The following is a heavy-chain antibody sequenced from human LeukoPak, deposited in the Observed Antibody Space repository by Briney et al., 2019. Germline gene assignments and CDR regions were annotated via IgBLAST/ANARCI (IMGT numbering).Heavy chain of an antibody. J-gene: IGHJ6*03. CDR1: GGSISGYY. CDR2: MYFTGST. CDR3: AREKVKTAMVTSPRKYYYYMDV. V-gene: IGHV4-4*07. D-gene: IGHD5-18*01. Sequence: PSETLSLTCTVSGGSISGYYWTWIRQPAGKGLEWIGRMYFTGSTNYNPSLKSRVTMSVDTSKNQFSLKLSSVTAADTAVYYCAREKVKTAMVTSPRKYYYYMDVWGKGTTVTVSS.